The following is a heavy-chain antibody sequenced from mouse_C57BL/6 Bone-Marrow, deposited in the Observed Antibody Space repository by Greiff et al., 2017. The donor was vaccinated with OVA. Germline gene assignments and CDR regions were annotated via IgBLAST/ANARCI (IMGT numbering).Heavy chain of an antibody. V-gene: IGHV5-4*01. J-gene: IGHJ4*01. CDR2: ISDGGSYT. D-gene: IGHD1-1*01. Sequence: EVQRVESGGGLVKPGGSLKLSCAASGFTFSSYAMSWVRQTPEKRLEWVATISDGGSYTYYPDNVKGRFTISRENAKNNLYLQMSHLKSEDTAMYYCARDFITTVVARYYYAMDYWGQGTSVTVSS. CDR3: ARDFITTVVARYYYAMDY. CDR1: GFTFSSYA.